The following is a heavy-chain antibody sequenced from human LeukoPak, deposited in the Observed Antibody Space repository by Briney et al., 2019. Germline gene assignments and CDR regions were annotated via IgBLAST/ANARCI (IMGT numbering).Heavy chain of an antibody. CDR2: ISGSGYIT. J-gene: IGHJ4*02. Sequence: GGSLRLSCAASGFTFSGHWMSWVRQAPAKGLEWVSAISGSGYITYYADSVKGRFTISRDNSKNTLYLQMNSLRAEGTAVYYCAKERDWGQGTLVTVSS. CDR1: GFTFSGHW. V-gene: IGHV3-23*01. CDR3: AKERD.